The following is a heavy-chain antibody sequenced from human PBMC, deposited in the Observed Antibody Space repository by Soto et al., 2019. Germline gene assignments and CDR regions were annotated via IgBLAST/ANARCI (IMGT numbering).Heavy chain of an antibody. CDR2: ISYDGSNK. CDR1: GFTFSSYA. Sequence: PGGSLRLSCAASGFTFSSYAMHWVRQAPGKGLEWVAVISYDGSNKYYADSVKGRFTISRDNSKNTLYLQMNSLRAEDTAVYYCAREYDFWSETYYFDYWGQGTLVTVSS. CDR3: AREYDFWSETYYFDY. J-gene: IGHJ4*02. V-gene: IGHV3-30-3*01. D-gene: IGHD3-3*01.